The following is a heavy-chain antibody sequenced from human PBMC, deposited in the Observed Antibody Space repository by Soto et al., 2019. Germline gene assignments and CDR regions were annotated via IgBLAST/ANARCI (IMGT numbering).Heavy chain of an antibody. CDR1: GASTVSHYH. CDR2: IFNSGNT. V-gene: IGHV4-31*02. D-gene: IGHD1-26*01. J-gene: IGHJ4*02. CDR3: ALALGPTTGLDY. Sequence: PSETLSLTCSVSGASTVSHYHWTWIRQPPGKGLEWMGYIFNSGNTFYNPSLTSRLSISMDTSGNHFSLELRSVTAADTAVYYCALALGPTTGLDYWGQGTLVTVSS.